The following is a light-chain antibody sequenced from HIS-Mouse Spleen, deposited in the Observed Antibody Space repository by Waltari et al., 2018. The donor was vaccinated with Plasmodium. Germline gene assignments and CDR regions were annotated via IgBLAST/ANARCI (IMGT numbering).Light chain of an antibody. CDR3: CSYAGSYTYV. CDR1: NSSVCGSIY. Sequence: QSALTQPPSVSRSPGTSVTLPRTGTNSSVCGSIYVPWYQQHPGKAPKLMIYDVSKRPSGVPDRFSGSKSGNTASLTISGLQAEDEADYYCCSYAGSYTYVFGTGTKVTVL. CDR2: DVS. J-gene: IGLJ1*01. V-gene: IGLV2-11*01.